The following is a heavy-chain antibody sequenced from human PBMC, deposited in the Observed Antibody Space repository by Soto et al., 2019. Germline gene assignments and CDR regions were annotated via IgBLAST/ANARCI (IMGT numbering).Heavy chain of an antibody. CDR2: ISAYNGNT. Sequence: EASVKVSCKASGYTFTSYGISWVRQAPGQGLEWMGWISAYNGNTNYAQKLQGRVTMTTDTSTSTAYMELRSLRSDDTAVYYCARLTTVVTRDYFDYWGQGTLVTVSS. V-gene: IGHV1-18*04. D-gene: IGHD4-17*01. CDR3: ARLTTVVTRDYFDY. J-gene: IGHJ4*02. CDR1: GYTFTSYG.